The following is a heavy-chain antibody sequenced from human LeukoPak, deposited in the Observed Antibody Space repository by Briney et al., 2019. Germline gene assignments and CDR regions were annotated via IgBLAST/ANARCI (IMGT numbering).Heavy chain of an antibody. Sequence: PGGSLRLSCAASGFTFSSYAMSWVRQAPGKGLEWVSGISGSGGSTYYADSVKGRFTISRDDAKNSLYLQMNSLRAEDMAVYYCARYRGYCSGDTCYAYYFDYWGQGILVTVSS. CDR1: GFTFSSYA. J-gene: IGHJ4*02. D-gene: IGHD2-15*01. CDR2: ISGSGGST. V-gene: IGHV3-23*01. CDR3: ARYRGYCSGDTCYAYYFDY.